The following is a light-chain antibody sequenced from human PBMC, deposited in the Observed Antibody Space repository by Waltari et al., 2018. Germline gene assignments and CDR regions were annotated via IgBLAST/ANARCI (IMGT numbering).Light chain of an antibody. CDR2: DAS. CDR3: QQRTNWLT. CDR1: QSVVRF. J-gene: IGKJ4*01. Sequence: EVVLTQSPATLPLSPGERATLSCRASQSVVRFLAWYQHKPGQAPRLLIYDASTRAAGVPARFSGSGAGRDFTLTINTLEPDDFAVYYCQQRTNWLTFGGGTKVEIK. V-gene: IGKV3-11*02.